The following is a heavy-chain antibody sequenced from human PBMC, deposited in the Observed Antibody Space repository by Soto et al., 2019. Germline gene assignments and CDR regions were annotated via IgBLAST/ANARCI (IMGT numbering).Heavy chain of an antibody. J-gene: IGHJ5*02. V-gene: IGHV4-34*01. CDR3: ASLDYGDYGRNWFDP. Sequence: SETLSLTCTVSGGSISSYYWSWIRQPPGKGLEWIGEINHSGSTNYNPSLKSRVTISVDTSKNQFSLKLSSVTAADTAVYYCASLDYGDYGRNWFDPWGQGTLVTVSS. D-gene: IGHD4-17*01. CDR1: GGSISSYY. CDR2: INHSGST.